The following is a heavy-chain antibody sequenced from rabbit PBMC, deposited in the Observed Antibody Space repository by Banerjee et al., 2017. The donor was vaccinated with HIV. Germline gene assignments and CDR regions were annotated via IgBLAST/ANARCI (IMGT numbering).Heavy chain of an antibody. J-gene: IGHJ6*01. CDR3: ARDTGTSFSSYGMDL. CDR2: INAVTGKA. D-gene: IGHD7-1*01. CDR1: GFSFSNKAV. V-gene: IGHV1S45*01. Sequence: QEQLVGSGGGLVKPEGSLKLSCTASGFSFSNKAVMCWVRQAPGKGLEWIACINAVTGKAVYASWAKGRFTFSKTSSTTVTLQMTSLTVADTATYFCARDTGTSFSSYGMDLLGPGTLVTVS.